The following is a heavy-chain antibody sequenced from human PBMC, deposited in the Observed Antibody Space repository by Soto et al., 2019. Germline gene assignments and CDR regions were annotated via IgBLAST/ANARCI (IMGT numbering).Heavy chain of an antibody. J-gene: IGHJ4*02. D-gene: IGHD2-8*02. CDR2: ISWDDDK. V-gene: IGHV2-5*02. Sequence: QITLKESGPTLVKPTQTLTLTCSFSGFSLTTSGVGVGWVRQSPEKTLEWLALISWDDDKRYSPSLRSRLTIAKDTSKNQVVLTLTNVEPVDTATYYCARILTATGGHFDSWGQGALVTVSS. CDR3: ARILTATGGHFDS. CDR1: GFSLTTSGVG.